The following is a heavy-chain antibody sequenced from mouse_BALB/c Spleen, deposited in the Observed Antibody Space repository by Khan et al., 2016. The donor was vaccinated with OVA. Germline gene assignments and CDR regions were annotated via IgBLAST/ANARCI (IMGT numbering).Heavy chain of an antibody. CDR1: GFSLTSYG. CDR2: IWGDGST. V-gene: IGHV2-3*01. J-gene: IGHJ4*01. CDR3: AKYTPDYYTMDY. Sequence: QMQLEESGPGLVAPSQSLSITCTVSGFSLTSYGVSWVRQPPGKGLEWLGVIWGDGSTNYHSALISRLSINKDNSKSQVFLKLNSLQTDDTTTDSCAKYTPDYYTMDYWGQGTSVTVSS.